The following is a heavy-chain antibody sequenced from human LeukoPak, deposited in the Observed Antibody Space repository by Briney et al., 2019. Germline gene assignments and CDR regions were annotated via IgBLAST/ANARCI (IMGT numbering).Heavy chain of an antibody. CDR3: ARRSYGDYEAWFDP. V-gene: IGHV3-33*08. J-gene: IGHJ5*02. D-gene: IGHD4-17*01. Sequence: GGSLRLSCAASGFAFSRYAMHWVRQTPGKGLEWMALIWYDGSTSYYADSVKGRFTICRDNSNNSLYLQMNSLRAEDTAVYYCARRSYGDYEAWFDPWGQGTLVTVSS. CDR2: IWYDGSTS. CDR1: GFAFSRYA.